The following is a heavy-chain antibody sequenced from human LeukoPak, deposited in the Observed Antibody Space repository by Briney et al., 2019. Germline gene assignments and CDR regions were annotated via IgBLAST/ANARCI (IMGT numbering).Heavy chain of an antibody. CDR3: ARLDEKEVHLCSWGANWFDP. D-gene: IGHD3-16*01. Sequence: PGESLKISCMGSGYSFTNYWIFWVRQMPGKGLEWMGRIDPSDSHTDYSPSFQGQVTISVDRSISTAYLQWSSLRASDTAMYYCARLDEKEVHLCSWGANWFDPWGQGSLVTVSS. J-gene: IGHJ5*02. CDR2: IDPSDSHT. V-gene: IGHV5-10-1*01. CDR1: GYSFTNYW.